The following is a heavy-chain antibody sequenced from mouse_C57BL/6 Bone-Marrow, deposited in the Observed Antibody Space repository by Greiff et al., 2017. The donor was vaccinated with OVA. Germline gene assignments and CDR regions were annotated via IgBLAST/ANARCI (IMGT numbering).Heavy chain of an antibody. CDR2: ISNLAYSI. CDR3: ARERYGGFAY. CDR1: GFTFSDYG. D-gene: IGHD1-1*02. J-gene: IGHJ3*01. Sequence: EVQRVESGGGLVQPGGSLKLSCAASGFTFSDYGMAWVRQAPRQGPEWVAFISNLAYSIYYADTVTGRFTISRENAKNTLYLEMSSLRSEDTAMYYCARERYGGFAYWGQGTLVTGSA. V-gene: IGHV5-15*01.